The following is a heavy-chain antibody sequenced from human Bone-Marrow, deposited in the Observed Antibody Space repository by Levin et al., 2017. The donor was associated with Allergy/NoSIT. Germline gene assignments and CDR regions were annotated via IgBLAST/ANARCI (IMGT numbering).Heavy chain of an antibody. Sequence: SVKVSCKASGGTFSSYAISWVRQAPGQGLEWMGGIIPIFGTANYAQKFQGRVTITADESTSTAYMELSSLRSEDTAVYYCARGVTAMVNPPYFDYWGQGTLVTVSS. CDR2: IIPIFGTA. J-gene: IGHJ4*02. CDR1: GGTFSSYA. CDR3: ARGVTAMVNPPYFDY. V-gene: IGHV1-69*13. D-gene: IGHD5-18*01.